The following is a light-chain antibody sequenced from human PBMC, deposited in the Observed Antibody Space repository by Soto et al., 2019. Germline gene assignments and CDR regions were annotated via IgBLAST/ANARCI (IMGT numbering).Light chain of an antibody. V-gene: IGKV3-20*01. J-gene: IGKJ3*01. CDR2: GAS. CDR1: QSVSSSN. Sequence: PATLSSFPCERATLSCRASQSVSSSNLAWYQQKPGQAPRLLIYGASSRATGIPDRFSGSGSGADFTLTISRLEPEDFAAYYCQQYGSSPFTFGPGTKVDIK. CDR3: QQYGSSPFT.